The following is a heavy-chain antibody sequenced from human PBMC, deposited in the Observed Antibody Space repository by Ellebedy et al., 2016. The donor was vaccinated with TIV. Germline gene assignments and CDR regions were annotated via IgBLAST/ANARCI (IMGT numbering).Heavy chain of an antibody. CDR1: GFTFNNYA. CDR2: ISGSGGTT. Sequence: GESLKISXVGSGFTFNNYALTWVHKAPGKGLEWVSGISGSGGTTYYAESVKGRFIVSRDNSKNTMYLQMTSLRAEDTAVYYCAKGNDFWSDNDLDYWGQGTLVTVSS. V-gene: IGHV3-23*01. CDR3: AKGNDFWSDNDLDY. J-gene: IGHJ4*02. D-gene: IGHD3-3*01.